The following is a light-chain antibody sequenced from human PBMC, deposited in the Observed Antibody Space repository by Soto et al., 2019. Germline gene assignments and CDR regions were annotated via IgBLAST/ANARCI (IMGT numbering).Light chain of an antibody. CDR3: QQLNCYPIT. Sequence: SVGNRKTITCRASQGIGRYLAWYQQKPGKAPKLLIYSASTLQSGVPSGFTGSGSGTDFTLTISSLQPEDFGSCYCQQLNCYPITFGQGTRLEI. J-gene: IGKJ5*01. CDR2: SAS. CDR1: QGIGRY. V-gene: IGKV1-9*01.